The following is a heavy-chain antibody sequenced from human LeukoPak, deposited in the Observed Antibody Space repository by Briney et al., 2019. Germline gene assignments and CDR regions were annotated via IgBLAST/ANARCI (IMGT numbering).Heavy chain of an antibody. V-gene: IGHV4-39*07. J-gene: IGHJ4*02. CDR1: GGSISSYY. D-gene: IGHD2-15*01. CDR3: ASQIVVVVAASSYFDY. Sequence: PSETLSLTCTVSGGSISSYYWSWIRQPPGKGLEWIGSIYYSGSTYYNPSLKSRVTISVDTSKNQFSLKLSSVTAADTAVYYCASQIVVVVAASSYFDYWGQGTLVTVSS. CDR2: IYYSGST.